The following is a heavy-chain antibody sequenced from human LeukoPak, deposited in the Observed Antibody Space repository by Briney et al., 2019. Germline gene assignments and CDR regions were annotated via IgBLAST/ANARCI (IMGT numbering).Heavy chain of an antibody. CDR3: ATDTAPTGDYYDTSGYYRFDY. J-gene: IGHJ4*02. Sequence: ASVKVSCKASGGTFSTYAINWVRQAPGQGLEWMGGILPIFGTANYAQNFQGRVTITADESTRSVYMELSSLRFEDTAVYYCATDTAPTGDYYDTSGYYRFDYWGQRTLVTVSS. CDR1: GGTFSTYA. CDR2: ILPIFGTA. V-gene: IGHV1-69*13. D-gene: IGHD3-22*01.